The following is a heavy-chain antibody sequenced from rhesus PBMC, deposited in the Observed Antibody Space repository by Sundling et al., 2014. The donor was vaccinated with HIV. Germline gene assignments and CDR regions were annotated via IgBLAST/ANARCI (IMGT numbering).Heavy chain of an antibody. V-gene: IGHV4S10*01. CDR3: ARDLVGAVFY. Sequence: QVQLQESGPGVVKPSETLSLTCAVSGGSISDSYRWSWIRQPPGKGLEWIGSIFGSSMSTNQNPSLKSRVSISKDTSKNQFSLKLTSVNAADTAVYYCARDLVGAVFYWGQGVLVTVSS. J-gene: IGHJ4*01. CDR1: GGSISDSYR. D-gene: IGHD1-44*02. CDR2: IFGSSMST.